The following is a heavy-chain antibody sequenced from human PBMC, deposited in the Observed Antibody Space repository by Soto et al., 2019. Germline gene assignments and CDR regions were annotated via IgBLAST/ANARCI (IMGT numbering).Heavy chain of an antibody. CDR1: GFTFSSYS. Sequence: EVQLVESGGGLVQPGGSLRLSCAASGFTFSSYSMNWVRQAPGKGLEWVSYISSSSSTIYYADSVKGRFTISRDNAKQSLYLQMHSLSDEDTAVYYSAGASTLSSGSGANDYWGQGTLVTVSS. J-gene: IGHJ4*02. V-gene: IGHV3-48*02. CDR2: ISSSSSTI. CDR3: AGASTLSSGSGANDY. D-gene: IGHD3-10*01.